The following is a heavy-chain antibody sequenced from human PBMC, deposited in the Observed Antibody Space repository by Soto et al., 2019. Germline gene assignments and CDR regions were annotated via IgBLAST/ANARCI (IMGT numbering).Heavy chain of an antibody. CDR2: IYHSGST. J-gene: IGHJ5*02. CDR1: GGSISSGGYS. D-gene: IGHD5-18*01. CDR3: ARTRLQLWPSPVGMGWFDP. Sequence: QLQLQESGSGLVKPSQTLSLTCAVSGGSISSGGYSWSWIRQPPGKGLEWIGYIYHSGSTYYNPSLKSRVTISVDRSKNQFSLKLSSVTAADTAVYYCARTRLQLWPSPVGMGWFDPWGQGTLVTVSS. V-gene: IGHV4-30-2*01.